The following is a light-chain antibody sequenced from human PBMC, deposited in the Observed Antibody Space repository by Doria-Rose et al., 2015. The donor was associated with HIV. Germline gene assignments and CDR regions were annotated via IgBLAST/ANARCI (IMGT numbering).Light chain of an antibody. CDR1: QRFSSTY. Sequence: EIVLTQSPGTLPLSPGERATLSCRASQRFSSTYSSWYQQKPGQAPSLLIYDGSTRATGIPVRFSDSGSGTDFTLTINRLEPEDFALYYCHQYGTSWTFGQGTKVEI. V-gene: IGKV3-20*01. J-gene: IGKJ1*01. CDR2: DGS. CDR3: HQYGTSWT.